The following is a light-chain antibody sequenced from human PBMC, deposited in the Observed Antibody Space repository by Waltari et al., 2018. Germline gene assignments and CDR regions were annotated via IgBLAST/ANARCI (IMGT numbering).Light chain of an antibody. CDR1: SSNIGSNT. CDR2: SNN. V-gene: IGLV1-44*01. Sequence: QSVLTQPPSASGTPGQRVTISCSGSSSNIGSNTVNWYQQLPGTAPKLLIYSNNQRTSGVPERLSGSKSGTSACLAIRGLQAEEEGDYYCAAWDDSLNGVVFGGGTKLTVL. CDR3: AAWDDSLNGVV. J-gene: IGLJ2*01.